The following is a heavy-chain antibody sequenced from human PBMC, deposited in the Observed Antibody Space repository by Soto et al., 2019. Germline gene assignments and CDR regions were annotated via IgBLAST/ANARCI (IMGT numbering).Heavy chain of an antibody. CDR1: GFTFSSYA. D-gene: IGHD3-3*01. CDR3: AKDREWLPRPKFLFDY. CDR2: ISGSGGST. Sequence: PGGSLRLSCAASGFTFSSYAMSWVRQAPGKGLEWVSAISGSGGSTYYADSVKGRFTISRDNSKNTLYLQMNSLRAEDTAVYYCAKDREWLPRPKFLFDYWGQGTLVTVSS. V-gene: IGHV3-23*01. J-gene: IGHJ4*02.